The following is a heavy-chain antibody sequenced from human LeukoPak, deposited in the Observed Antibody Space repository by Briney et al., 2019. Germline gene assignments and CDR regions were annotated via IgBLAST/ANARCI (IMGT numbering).Heavy chain of an antibody. D-gene: IGHD6-19*01. Sequence: GGSLRLPCAASGFTFNYYSVNWVRQAPGRGLEWVSSITGSGTYTYYADSVRGRFTLARDNARNSLYLQMNSLRAEDTAVYYCVRDKAGSTPNYYYSMDVWGTGTTVTVSS. J-gene: IGHJ6*03. CDR2: ITGSGTYT. V-gene: IGHV3-21*01. CDR1: GFTFNYYS. CDR3: VRDKAGSTPNYYYSMDV.